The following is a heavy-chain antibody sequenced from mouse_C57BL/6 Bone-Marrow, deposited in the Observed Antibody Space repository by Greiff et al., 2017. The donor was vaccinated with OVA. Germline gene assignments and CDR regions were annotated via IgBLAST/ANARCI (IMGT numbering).Heavy chain of an antibody. Sequence: QVQLQQPGTELVKPGASVKLSCKASGYTFTSYWMHWVKQRPGQGLEWIGNINPSNGGTTYNEKFKSKATLTVDKSSSTAYMQLSSLTSEDSAVYYCARNYGSSYLWYFDVWGTGTTVTVSS. V-gene: IGHV1-53*01. CDR1: GYTFTSYW. CDR2: INPSNGGT. CDR3: ARNYGSSYLWYFDV. J-gene: IGHJ1*03. D-gene: IGHD1-1*01.